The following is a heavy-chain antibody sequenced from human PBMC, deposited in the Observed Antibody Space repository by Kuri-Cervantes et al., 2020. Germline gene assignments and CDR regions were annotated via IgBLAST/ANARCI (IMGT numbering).Heavy chain of an antibody. Sequence: GESLKISCAASGFTVSSNYMSWVRQAPGKGLEWVSAISGSGGSTYYADSVKGRFTISRDNSKNTLYLQMNSLRAGDTAAYYCARGRYSSSWYVPYYYGMDVWGQGTTVTVSS. V-gene: IGHV3-23*01. CDR1: GFTVSSNY. J-gene: IGHJ6*02. D-gene: IGHD6-13*01. CDR2: ISGSGGST. CDR3: ARGRYSSSWYVPYYYGMDV.